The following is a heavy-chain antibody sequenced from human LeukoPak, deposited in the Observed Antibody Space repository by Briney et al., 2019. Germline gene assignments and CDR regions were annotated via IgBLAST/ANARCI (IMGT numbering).Heavy chain of an antibody. Sequence: GGSLRLSCAASGFTFNYYAMSWVRQAPGKGLEWVSGISDNEGRTYYTDSVKGRFTISRDKAKNTVFLQMHNLRAGDTAVYFCARHDSFIPYWGQGALVTVSS. V-gene: IGHV3-23*01. J-gene: IGHJ4*02. D-gene: IGHD5-18*01. CDR3: ARHDSFIPY. CDR2: ISDNEGRT. CDR1: GFTFNYYA.